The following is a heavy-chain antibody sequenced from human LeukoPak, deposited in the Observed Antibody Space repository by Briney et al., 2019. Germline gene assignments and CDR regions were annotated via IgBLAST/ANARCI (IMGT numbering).Heavy chain of an antibody. D-gene: IGHD4-23*01. CDR3: ARERAVVRYFDY. CDR2: IKEDGSKT. CDR1: SFTFSSYW. V-gene: IGHV3-7*01. J-gene: IGHJ4*02. Sequence: GGSLRLSCAASSFTFSSYWMTWVRQAPGKGLEWVANIKEDGSKTFYVDSVKGRFTISRDNAKNSLYLQMNSLRAEDTAVYYCARERAVVRYFDYWGQGTLVTVSS.